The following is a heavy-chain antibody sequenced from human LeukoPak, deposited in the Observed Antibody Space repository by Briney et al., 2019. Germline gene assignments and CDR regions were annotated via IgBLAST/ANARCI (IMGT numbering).Heavy chain of an antibody. J-gene: IGHJ4*02. Sequence: SETLSLTCTVSGDSISRSYWTWIRQPAGKGLEWIGRIYTSGRTNYNPSLKSRVTMSVATSKSQFSLKLSSVTAADTAVYYCARHYYGSGSLNYYFDYWGQGTLVTVSS. CDR3: ARHYYGSGSLNYYFDY. CDR1: GDSISRSY. V-gene: IGHV4-4*07. D-gene: IGHD3-10*01. CDR2: IYTSGRT.